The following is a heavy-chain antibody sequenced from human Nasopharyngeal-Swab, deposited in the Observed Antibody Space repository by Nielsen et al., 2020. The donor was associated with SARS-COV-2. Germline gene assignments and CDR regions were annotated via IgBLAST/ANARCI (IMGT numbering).Heavy chain of an antibody. CDR1: GFTFSSYA. J-gene: IGHJ4*02. V-gene: IGHV3-23*01. CDR3: ARIRTGAYFDY. D-gene: IGHD1-14*01. CDR2: ISGSDGSA. Sequence: GESLKISCAASGFTFSSYAMSWVRQAPGKGLEWVSTISGSDGSAYYADSVKGRFTISRDNSRHTLCLQMNSPRAEDTAVYYCARIRTGAYFDYWGQGTLVTVSS.